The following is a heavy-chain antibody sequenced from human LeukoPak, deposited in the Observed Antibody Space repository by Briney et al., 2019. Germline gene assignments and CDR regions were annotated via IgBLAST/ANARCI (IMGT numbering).Heavy chain of an antibody. Sequence: KTGGSLRLSCAASGFTFSSYSMNWVRQAPGKGLEWVSSISSSSSYIYYADSVKGRFTISRDNAKNSLYLQMNSLRAEDTAVYYCARTPGGQQLGGGAYWGQGTLVTVSS. V-gene: IGHV3-21*01. CDR1: GFTFSSYS. CDR2: ISSSSSYI. CDR3: ARTPGGQQLGGGAY. J-gene: IGHJ4*02. D-gene: IGHD6-13*01.